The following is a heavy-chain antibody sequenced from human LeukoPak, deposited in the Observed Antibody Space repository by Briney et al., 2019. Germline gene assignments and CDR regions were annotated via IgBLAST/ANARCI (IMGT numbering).Heavy chain of an antibody. Sequence: PSETLSLTCTVSGGSISSYYWSWIRQPPGKGLEWIGYIYYSGSTNYNPSLKSRVTISVDTSKNQFSLNLTDVTAADTAVYYCVRTRGSSYYYYYMDVWGKGTTVTVSS. D-gene: IGHD6-6*01. J-gene: IGHJ6*03. V-gene: IGHV4-59*12. CDR2: IYYSGST. CDR1: GGSISSYY. CDR3: VRTRGSSYYYYYMDV.